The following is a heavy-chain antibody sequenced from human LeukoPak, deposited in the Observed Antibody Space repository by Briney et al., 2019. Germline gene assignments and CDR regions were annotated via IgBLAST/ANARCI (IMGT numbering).Heavy chain of an antibody. D-gene: IGHD3-10*01. CDR1: GFTFSSYE. V-gene: IGHV3-48*03. J-gene: IGHJ6*04. CDR2: ISSSGSTI. Sequence: GGSLRLSCAASGFTFSSYEMNWVRQAPGRGLEWVSYISSSGSTIYYADSVKGRFTISRDNAKNSLYLQMNSLRAEDTAVYYCAREEARRYYGSGSYNVWGKGTTVTISS. CDR3: AREEARRYYGSGSYNV.